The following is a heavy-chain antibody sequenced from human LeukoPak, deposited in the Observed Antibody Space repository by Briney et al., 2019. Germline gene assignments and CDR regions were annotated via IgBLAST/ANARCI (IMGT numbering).Heavy chain of an antibody. CDR2: ISAYNGNT. CDR3: ASRIDGDNPHDAFDS. D-gene: IGHD4-17*01. V-gene: IGHV1-18*01. Sequence: ASVKVSCKASGYTFTSYGISWVRQAPGQGLEWMGWISAYNGNTNYAQKLQGRVTMTTDTSTSTAYMELRSLRSDDTAVYYCASRIDGDNPHDAFDSWGQGTMVTVSS. J-gene: IGHJ3*02. CDR1: GYTFTSYG.